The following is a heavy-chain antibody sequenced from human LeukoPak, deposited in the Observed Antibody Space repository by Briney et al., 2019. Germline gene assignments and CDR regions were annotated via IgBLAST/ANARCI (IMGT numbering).Heavy chain of an antibody. CDR2: LSAYNGNT. CDR1: GYALTIYV. Sequence: GASVKVSCKASGYALTIYVISCVRQAPGQGREWMGWLSAYNGNTNYAQTLQGRDTMTTDTYTSTAYMELRSLRSDDAAVYYCARDRVAAAGTDFQHWGQGTLVTVSS. CDR3: ARDRVAAAGTDFQH. D-gene: IGHD6-13*01. J-gene: IGHJ1*01. V-gene: IGHV1-18*01.